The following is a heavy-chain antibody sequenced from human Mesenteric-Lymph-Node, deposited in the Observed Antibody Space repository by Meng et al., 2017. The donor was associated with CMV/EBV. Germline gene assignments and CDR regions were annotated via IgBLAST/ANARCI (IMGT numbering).Heavy chain of an antibody. J-gene: IGHJ4*02. V-gene: IGHV3-30*02. CDR1: GFTFSSYG. CDR2: IRYDGSNK. D-gene: IGHD1-7*01. CDR3: VGYNWNYHYFDY. Sequence: GESLKISCAASGFTFSSYGMHWVRQAPGKGLEWVAFIRYDGSNKYYADSVKGRFTISRDTSKNTMYLQMNSLRPEDTAVYYCVGYNWNYHYFDYWGQGTLVTVSS.